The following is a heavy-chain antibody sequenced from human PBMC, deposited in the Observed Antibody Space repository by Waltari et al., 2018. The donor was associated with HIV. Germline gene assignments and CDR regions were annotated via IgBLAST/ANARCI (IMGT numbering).Heavy chain of an antibody. CDR1: QFWFSRFW. D-gene: IGHD1-26*01. CDR2: INQDATKK. J-gene: IGHJ6*02. V-gene: IGHV3-7*01. CDR3: ARGDQWGIFLDSYYGLDV. Sequence: LVESGGGVVRPGGSLRVACGASQFWFSRFWLGRVRRASGKGLEWVANINQDATKKNYAESVKGRFSVSRDNGKYSVFLEMNRLRVQDTAVYFCARGDQWGIFLDSYYGLDVWGRGTTVIVSS.